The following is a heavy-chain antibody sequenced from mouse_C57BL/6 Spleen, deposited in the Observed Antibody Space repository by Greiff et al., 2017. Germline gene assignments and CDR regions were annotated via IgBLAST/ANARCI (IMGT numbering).Heavy chain of an antibody. J-gene: IGHJ4*01. D-gene: IGHD1-1*01. CDR2: INPSNGGT. CDR1: GYTFTSYW. CDR3: ARGGVYYYGSRGAMDY. V-gene: IGHV1-53*01. Sequence: QVQLQQPGTELVKPGASVKLSCKASGYTFTSYWMHWVKQRPGQGLKWIGNINPSNGGTNYNEKFKSKATLTVDKSSSTAYMQLSSLTSEDSAVYYCARGGVYYYGSRGAMDYWGQGTSVTVSS.